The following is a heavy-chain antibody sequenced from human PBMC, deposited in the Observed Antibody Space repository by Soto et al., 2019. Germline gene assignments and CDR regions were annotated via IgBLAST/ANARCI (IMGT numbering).Heavy chain of an antibody. CDR1: GYNFANYW. V-gene: IGHV5-51*01. Sequence: GESLKISCSGSGYNFANYWIGWVRQMPGKGLEWMGIIYPSDSDTRYSPSFEGRVTISADRSISTAYLQWNSLKASDTAMYFCARGDSSDYSTATPADYWGQGTLVTVSS. CDR3: ARGDSSDYSTATPADY. CDR2: IYPSDSDT. D-gene: IGHD3-22*01. J-gene: IGHJ4*02.